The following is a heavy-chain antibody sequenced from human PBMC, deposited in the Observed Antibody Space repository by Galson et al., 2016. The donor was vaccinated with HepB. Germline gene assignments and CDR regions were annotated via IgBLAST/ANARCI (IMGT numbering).Heavy chain of an antibody. J-gene: IGHJ6*02. CDR1: GGTFSSYA. V-gene: IGHV1-69*06. CDR2: IIPISGTA. CDR3: HLVVVAAFSFFYGMDV. D-gene: IGHD2-15*01. Sequence: SVKVSCKASGGTFSSYAISWVRQAPGQGLEWMGGIIPISGTANYAQKFQGRVTITADKSTSTAYMELSSLRSEDTAVYYCHLVVVAAFSFFYGMDVWGQGTTVTVSS.